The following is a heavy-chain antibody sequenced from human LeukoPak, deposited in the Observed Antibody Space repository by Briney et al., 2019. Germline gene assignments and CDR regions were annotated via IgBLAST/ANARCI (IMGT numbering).Heavy chain of an antibody. CDR3: AKPRVSIGSHFDY. J-gene: IGHJ4*02. V-gene: IGHV3-30*18. Sequence: GGSLRPSCAASGFSFNNYGMHWVRQAPGRGLEWVAMIPYDGSSEKYADFAKGRFTISRDNSKNTLYLQMNSLRDEDTALYYCAKPRVSIGSHFDYWGQGTLVTVSS. CDR1: GFSFNNYG. D-gene: IGHD2-15*01. CDR2: IPYDGSSE.